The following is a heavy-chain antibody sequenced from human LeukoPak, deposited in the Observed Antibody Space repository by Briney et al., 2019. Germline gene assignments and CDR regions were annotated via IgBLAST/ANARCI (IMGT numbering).Heavy chain of an antibody. CDR2: ISGSDGST. CDR3: AKSVVAATYFDY. Sequence: GGSLRLSCAASGFTFSSYAMSWVRQAPGKGLEWVSAISGSDGSTYYADSVKGRFTISRDNSKNTLYLQMNSLRAEDTAVYYCAKSVVAATYFDYWGQGTLVTVSS. V-gene: IGHV3-23*01. CDR1: GFTFSSYA. J-gene: IGHJ4*02. D-gene: IGHD2-15*01.